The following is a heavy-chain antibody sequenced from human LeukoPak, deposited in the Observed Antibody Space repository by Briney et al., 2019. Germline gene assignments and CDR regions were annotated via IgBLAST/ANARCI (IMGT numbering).Heavy chain of an antibody. CDR2: IYPGDSDT. J-gene: IGHJ3*02. CDR3: AGARYYGSGSYSEAFDI. D-gene: IGHD3-10*01. Sequence: GESLQISCQGSGYSFTSYWIGWVRQLPGKGLEWMGIIYPGDSDTRYSPSFQGQVTISADKSISTAYLQWSSLKASDTAMYYCAGARYYGSGSYSEAFDIWGQGTMVTVSS. V-gene: IGHV5-51*01. CDR1: GYSFTSYW.